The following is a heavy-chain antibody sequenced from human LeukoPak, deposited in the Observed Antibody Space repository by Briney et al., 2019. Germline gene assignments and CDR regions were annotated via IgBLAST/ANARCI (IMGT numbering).Heavy chain of an antibody. V-gene: IGHV3-48*01. CDR3: ARELLNNDAFDI. CDR2: ISSSSSTI. CDR1: GFTFSSYS. Sequence: PGGSLRLSCAASGFTFSSYSMNWVRQAPGKGLEWVSYISSSSSTIYYADSVKGRFTISRDNAKNSLYLHMNSLRAEDTAVYYCARELLNNDAFDIWGQGTMVTVSS. J-gene: IGHJ3*02. D-gene: IGHD3-10*01.